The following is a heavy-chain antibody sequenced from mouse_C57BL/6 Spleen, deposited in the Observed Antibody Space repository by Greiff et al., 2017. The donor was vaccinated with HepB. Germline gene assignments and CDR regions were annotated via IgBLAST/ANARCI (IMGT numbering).Heavy chain of an antibody. V-gene: IGHV1-64*01. CDR2: IHPNSGST. J-gene: IGHJ2*01. Sequence: QVQLQQPGAELVKPGASVKLSCKASGYTFTSYWMHWVKQRPGQGLEWIGMIHPNSGSTNYNEKFKSKATLTVDKSSSPAYMQLSSLTSEDSAVYYCASPTVVAPAYWGQGTTLTVSS. D-gene: IGHD1-1*01. CDR3: ASPTVVAPAY. CDR1: GYTFTSYW.